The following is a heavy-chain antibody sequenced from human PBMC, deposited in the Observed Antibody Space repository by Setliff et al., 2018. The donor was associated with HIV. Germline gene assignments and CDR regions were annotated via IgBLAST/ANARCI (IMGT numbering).Heavy chain of an antibody. CDR2: INHSGST. Sequence: SETLSLTCAVYGGSFSGYYWSWIRQPPGKGLEWIGEINHSGSTNYKPSLKSRVTISVDMSKNQVSLKVSSVTAADTAGYYCARCHGVYSGSYLAVYFDYWGQGTLVTVSS. D-gene: IGHD1-26*01. CDR3: ARCHGVYSGSYLAVYFDY. J-gene: IGHJ4*02. CDR1: GGSFSGYY. V-gene: IGHV4-34*01.